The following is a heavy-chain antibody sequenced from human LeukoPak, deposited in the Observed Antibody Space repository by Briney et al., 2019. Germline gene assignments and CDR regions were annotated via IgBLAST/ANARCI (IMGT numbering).Heavy chain of an antibody. Sequence: GGSLRLSCAASGFTFSSYGMIWVRQAPGKGPEWVAFIRYDGSNKYYADSVKGRFTISRDNSKNTLDLQMNSLRAEDTAVYYCQGLVVGAFDILGQGTTVTVSS. V-gene: IGHV3-30*02. J-gene: IGHJ3*02. CDR3: QGLVVGAFDI. CDR2: IRYDGSNK. CDR1: GFTFSSYG. D-gene: IGHD6-19*01.